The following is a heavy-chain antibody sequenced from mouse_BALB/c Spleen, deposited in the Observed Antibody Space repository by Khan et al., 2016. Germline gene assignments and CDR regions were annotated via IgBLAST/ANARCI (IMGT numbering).Heavy chain of an antibody. CDR1: GYSITSGYY. CDR2: ISYDGSN. V-gene: IGHV3-6*02. J-gene: IGHJ3*01. CDR3: ATYGNYEGCAY. Sequence: VQLKESGPGLVKPSQSLSLTCSVTGYSITSGYYWNWIRQFPGNKLEWMGYISYDGSNNYNPSLKNRISITRDTSKNQFFLKLNSVTAEDTATYYCATYGNYEGCAYWGQGTLVTVSA. D-gene: IGHD2-1*01.